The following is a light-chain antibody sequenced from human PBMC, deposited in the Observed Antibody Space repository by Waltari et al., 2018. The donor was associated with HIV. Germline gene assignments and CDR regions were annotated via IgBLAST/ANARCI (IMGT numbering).Light chain of an antibody. CDR1: HSVFYRPNNKNY. Sequence: DVVMTQSPDSLAVSLGERATINCKSTHSVFYRPNNKNYIAWYQQRPGQAPKLLISWASARESGVSDRFNGSGSGTNFTLTITSLKTEDVAIYFCQQYLSPPPTFGQGTKVQIK. CDR3: QQYLSPPPT. J-gene: IGKJ1*01. CDR2: WAS. V-gene: IGKV4-1*01.